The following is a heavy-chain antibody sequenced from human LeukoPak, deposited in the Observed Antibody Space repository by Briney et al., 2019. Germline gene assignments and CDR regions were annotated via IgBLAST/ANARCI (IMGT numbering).Heavy chain of an antibody. CDR3: ARGVSTVNFDY. CDR1: GGSISSGSYY. J-gene: IGHJ4*02. CDR2: IYTSGST. V-gene: IGHV4-61*02. D-gene: IGHD4-11*01. Sequence: PSQTLSLTCTVSGGSISSGSYYWSWIRQPAGKGLEWIGRIYTSGSTNYNPSLNRRVTISVDTSKSQFSLKLSSVTAADTAVYYCARGVSTVNFDYWGQGTLVTVSS.